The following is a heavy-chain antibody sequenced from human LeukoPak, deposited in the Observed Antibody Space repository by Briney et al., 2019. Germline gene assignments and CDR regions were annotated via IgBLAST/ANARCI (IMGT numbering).Heavy chain of an antibody. CDR3: ARASGGGPRLYYYYYYYMDV. J-gene: IGHJ6*03. D-gene: IGHD2-15*01. CDR2: IYYSGST. Sequence: PSETLSLTCTVSGGSISSSSYYWGWIRQPPGKGLEWIGYIYYSGSTNYNPSLKSRVTISVDTSKNQFSLKLSSVTAADTAVYYCARASGGGPRLYYYYYYYMDVWGKGTTVTVSS. V-gene: IGHV4-61*05. CDR1: GGSISSSSYY.